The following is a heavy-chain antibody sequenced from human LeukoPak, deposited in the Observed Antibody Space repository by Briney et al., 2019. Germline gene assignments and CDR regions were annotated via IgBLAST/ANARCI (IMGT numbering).Heavy chain of an antibody. CDR1: GFSFGSYP. CDR2: ISGSGGST. J-gene: IGHJ4*02. CDR3: ANRRYYDSSGKDY. D-gene: IGHD3-22*01. Sequence: GGSVRLSCAGSGFSFGSYPMSWVHQAPGKGLEWVSAISGSGGSTYYADSVKGRFTISRDNSKNTLYLQMNSLRAEDTAVYYCANRRYYDSSGKDYWGQGTLVTVSS. V-gene: IGHV3-23*01.